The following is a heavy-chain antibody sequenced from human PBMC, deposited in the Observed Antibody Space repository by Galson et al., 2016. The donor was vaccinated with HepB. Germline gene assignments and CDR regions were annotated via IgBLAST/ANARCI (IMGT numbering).Heavy chain of an antibody. CDR2: ISSDGSEK. V-gene: IGHV3-30*18. Sequence: SLRLSCAASGFTFSSYGMHWVRQAPGKGLEWVAAISSDGSEKFYSDSVKGRFTIYRDNSKNTLYVHMNSLRAEDTAVYHCAKNPVRGHWYFDLWGRGTLVTVSS. J-gene: IGHJ2*01. CDR1: GFTFSSYG. D-gene: IGHD4-17*01. CDR3: AKNPVRGHWYFDL.